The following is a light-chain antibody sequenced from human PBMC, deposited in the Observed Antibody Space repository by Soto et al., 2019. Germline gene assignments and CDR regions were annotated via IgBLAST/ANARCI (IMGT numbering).Light chain of an antibody. Sequence: QTVVTQEPSLTVSPGGTVTLPCGSSTGAVTSGHYPYWFQQKPGQAPRTLLYDTSNKHSWTPARFSGSLLGGKAALTLSGAQPEDEAEYYCLLSYSGARLVVFGGGTKLTVL. J-gene: IGLJ2*01. CDR3: LLSYSGARLVV. V-gene: IGLV7-46*01. CDR1: TGAVTSGHY. CDR2: DTS.